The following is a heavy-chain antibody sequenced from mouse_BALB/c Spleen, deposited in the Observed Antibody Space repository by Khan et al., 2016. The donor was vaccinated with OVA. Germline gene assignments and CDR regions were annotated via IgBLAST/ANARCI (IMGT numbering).Heavy chain of an antibody. D-gene: IGHD1-1*01. Sequence: EVKLEESGPGLVKPSQSLSLTCTVTGYSITSDYAWNWIRQFPGNKLEWMGYISYSGSTSYNPSLGSRISITRDTSKNQFFLQLNSVTTEDTATFYCARQNYYGYAMDYWGQGTSVTVSS. CDR1: GYSITSDYA. V-gene: IGHV3-2*02. CDR2: ISYSGST. CDR3: ARQNYYGYAMDY. J-gene: IGHJ4*01.